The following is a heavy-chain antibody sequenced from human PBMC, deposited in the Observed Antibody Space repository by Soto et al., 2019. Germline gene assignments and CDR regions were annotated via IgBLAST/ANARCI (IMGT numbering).Heavy chain of an antibody. V-gene: IGHV3-30*18. CDR3: ANYVDTAMVTSY. CDR2: ISYDGSNK. CDR1: GFTFSSYG. D-gene: IGHD5-18*01. Sequence: GSLRLSCAASGFTFSSYGMHWVRQAPGKGLEWVAVISYDGSNKYYADSVKGRFTISRDNSKNTLYLQMNSLRAEDTAVYYCANYVDTAMVTSYWGQGTLVTVSS. J-gene: IGHJ4*02.